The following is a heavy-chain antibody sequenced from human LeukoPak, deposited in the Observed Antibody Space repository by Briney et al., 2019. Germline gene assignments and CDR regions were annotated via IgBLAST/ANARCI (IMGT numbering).Heavy chain of an antibody. D-gene: IGHD3-22*01. V-gene: IGHV1-69*04. CDR1: GGTFSSYA. J-gene: IGHJ2*01. Sequence: SVKVSCKASGGTFSSYAISWVRQAPGQGLEWIGRIIPILGIANYAQKFQGRVTITADKSTSTAYMELSSLRSEDTAVYYCARSGDVYYYDSSGLWYFDLWGRGTLVTVSS. CDR2: IIPILGIA. CDR3: ARSGDVYYYDSSGLWYFDL.